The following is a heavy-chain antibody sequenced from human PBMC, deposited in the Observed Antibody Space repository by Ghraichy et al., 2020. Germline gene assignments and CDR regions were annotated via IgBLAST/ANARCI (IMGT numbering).Heavy chain of an antibody. D-gene: IGHD1-26*01. Sequence: SVKVSCKASGYTFTGYYMHWVRQAPGQGLEWMGWINPNSGGTNYAQKFQGRVTMTRDTSISTAYMELSRLRSDDTAVYYCARDLRWELPPKPYWYFDLWGRGTLVTVSS. CDR1: GYTFTGYY. CDR3: ARDLRWELPPKPYWYFDL. V-gene: IGHV1-2*02. J-gene: IGHJ2*01. CDR2: INPNSGGT.